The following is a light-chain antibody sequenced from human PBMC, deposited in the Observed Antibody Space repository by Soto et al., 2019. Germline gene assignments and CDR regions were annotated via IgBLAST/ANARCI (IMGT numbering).Light chain of an antibody. Sequence: DIQMTQSPSSLSASVGDRVTITCRASQSIRSYLNWYQQKPGKAPKVLIYAASSLQSGVPSRFSGSRSGTDFTLTISSLQPEDFATYYCQQSYSTPYTFGQGTKLEIK. J-gene: IGKJ2*01. CDR3: QQSYSTPYT. V-gene: IGKV1-39*01. CDR2: AAS. CDR1: QSIRSY.